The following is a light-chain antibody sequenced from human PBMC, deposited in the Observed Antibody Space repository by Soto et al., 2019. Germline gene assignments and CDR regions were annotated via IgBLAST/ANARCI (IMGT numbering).Light chain of an antibody. Sequence: EIVLTQSPGTLSLSPGERATLSCRASQSVDSKFLAWYQQKRGEATRVLRYGASIRATGLPDRFSGSGSGTDLILSIRRLEPEDFAVYYCQQYDSSRTFGHGTKVEMK. CDR1: QSVDSKF. CDR2: GAS. J-gene: IGKJ1*01. V-gene: IGKV3-20*01. CDR3: QQYDSSRT.